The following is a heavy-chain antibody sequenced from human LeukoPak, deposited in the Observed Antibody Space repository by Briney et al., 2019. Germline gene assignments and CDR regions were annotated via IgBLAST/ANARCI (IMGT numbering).Heavy chain of an antibody. Sequence: ASVKVSCKASGGTFSSYAISWVRQAPGQGLEWMGGIIPIFGTANYAQKFQGRVTITADESTSTAYMELSSLRSEDTAVYYCARDLRGIAAAGTGAFDIWGQGTMVTVSS. CDR1: GGTFSSYA. CDR3: ARDLRGIAAAGTGAFDI. J-gene: IGHJ3*02. CDR2: IIPIFGTA. D-gene: IGHD6-13*01. V-gene: IGHV1-69*01.